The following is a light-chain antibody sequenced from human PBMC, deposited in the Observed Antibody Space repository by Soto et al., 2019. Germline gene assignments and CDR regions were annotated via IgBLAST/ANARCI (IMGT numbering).Light chain of an antibody. Sequence: IVLTQAPGTLSLSPGKGATLACRASQTVSSIYLAWYQQKPDQAPSLLIYDTSSKATGIPDRFSGSGSGTAFTLTINRLEPEDAAINYCQQHGTASITLGKGKRLEI. CDR2: DTS. V-gene: IGKV3-20*01. CDR3: QQHGTASIT. J-gene: IGKJ5*01. CDR1: QTVSSIY.